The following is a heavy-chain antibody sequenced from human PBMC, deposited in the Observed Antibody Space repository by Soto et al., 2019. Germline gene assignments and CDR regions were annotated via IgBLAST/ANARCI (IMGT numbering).Heavy chain of an antibody. V-gene: IGHV4-39*07. D-gene: IGHD3-10*01. CDR1: GGSITSTSSS. CDR3: YRPRWMDYYYGYYDYIDV. J-gene: IGHJ6*03. Sequence: SETLSLTLAVPGGSITSTSSSGCCIRQPPGKGLEWIGSIYSIGSTYYNPSLKSRVTISVNTSKNPFSLKLSSVTATDTAMYFCYRPRWMDYYYGYYDYIDVWGQVHTVTVS. CDR2: IYSIGST.